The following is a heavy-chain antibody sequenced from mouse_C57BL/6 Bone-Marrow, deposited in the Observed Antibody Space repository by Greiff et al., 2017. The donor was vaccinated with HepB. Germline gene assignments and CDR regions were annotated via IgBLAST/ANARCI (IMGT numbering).Heavy chain of an antibody. CDR3: ARARYSNWYFDV. CDR1: GFSINSDCY. Sequence: EVQLQQSGPSLVRPSQTLSLTCTVTGFSINSDCYWIWIRQFPGNKLEYIGYTVYSGITYYNPSLESRTYITRDTSKNQFSLKLSSVTTEDTATYYCARARYSNWYFDVWGTGTTVTVSS. J-gene: IGHJ1*03. D-gene: IGHD2-5*01. CDR2: TVYSGIT. V-gene: IGHV3-3*01.